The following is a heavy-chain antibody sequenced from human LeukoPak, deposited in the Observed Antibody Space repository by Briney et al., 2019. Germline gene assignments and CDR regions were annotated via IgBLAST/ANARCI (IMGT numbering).Heavy chain of an antibody. V-gene: IGHV5-51*01. CDR1: GYRFTSYW. D-gene: IGHD2-15*01. Sequence: GESLKISCQGSGYRFTSYWIGWVRPMPGKGLEWMGIIYPGDSDTRYSPSFQGQVTISADKSINTAYLQWSRLKASGPALYFFARGLWVAATHHFDYWGQGTLVTVSS. CDR2: IYPGDSDT. CDR3: ARGLWVAATHHFDY. J-gene: IGHJ4*02.